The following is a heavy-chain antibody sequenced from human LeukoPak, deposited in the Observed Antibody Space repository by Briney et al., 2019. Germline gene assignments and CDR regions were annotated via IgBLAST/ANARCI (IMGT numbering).Heavy chain of an antibody. CDR3: ARDPYSGGYGAYYYYYMDV. CDR1: GLTFSSYA. D-gene: IGHD6-19*01. J-gene: IGHJ6*03. Sequence: QPGGSLRLSCAASGLTFSSYAMSWVRQAPGKGLERVSAISGSGGSTYYADSVKGRFTSSRDNSKNTLYLQMNSLRDEDTAVYYCARDPYSGGYGAYYYYYMDVWGKGTTVTVSS. CDR2: ISGSGGST. V-gene: IGHV3-23*01.